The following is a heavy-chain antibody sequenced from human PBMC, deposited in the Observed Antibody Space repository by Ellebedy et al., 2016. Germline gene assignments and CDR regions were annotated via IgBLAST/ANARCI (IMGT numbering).Heavy chain of an antibody. J-gene: IGHJ4*02. CDR1: GGSISSYY. V-gene: IGHV4-59*01. Sequence: GSLRLSCTVSGGSISSYYWSWIRQLPGKGLEWIGYIYYSGSTNYNPSLKSRVTISVDTSKNQFSLKLSSVTAADTAVYYCARKYSSGWFFDYWGQGTLVTVSS. CDR3: ARKYSSGWFFDY. CDR2: IYYSGST. D-gene: IGHD6-19*01.